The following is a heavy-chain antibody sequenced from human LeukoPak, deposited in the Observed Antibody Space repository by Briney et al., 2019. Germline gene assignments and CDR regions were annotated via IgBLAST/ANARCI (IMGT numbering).Heavy chain of an antibody. J-gene: IGHJ5*02. CDR3: VRRVGVVPAARFGGWFDP. Sequence: PSETLSLTCAVYGGSFSGYYWSWIRQPPGKGLEWIGEINHSGSTNYNPSLKSRVTISVDTSKNQFSLKLSSVTAADTAVYYCVRRVGVVPAARFGGWFDPWGQGTLVTVSS. CDR1: GGSFSGYY. D-gene: IGHD2-2*01. CDR2: INHSGST. V-gene: IGHV4-34*01.